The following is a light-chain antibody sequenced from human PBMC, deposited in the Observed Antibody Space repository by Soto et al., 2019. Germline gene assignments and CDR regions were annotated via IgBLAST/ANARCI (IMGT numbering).Light chain of an antibody. CDR3: TSYTSSITCYV. Sequence: QSALTQPASMSGSPGQSITISCTGTSSDIGRYNYVSWYQQYPGKAPKHVIYEVTNRPSGVPDRFSGSKSGNTASLTISGLQAEDDADYYCTSYTSSITCYVFGSGTKLTVL. CDR1: SSDIGRYNY. CDR2: EVT. J-gene: IGLJ1*01. V-gene: IGLV2-14*01.